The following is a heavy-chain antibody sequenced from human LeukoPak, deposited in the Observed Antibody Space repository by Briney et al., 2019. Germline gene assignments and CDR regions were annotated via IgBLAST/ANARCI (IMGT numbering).Heavy chain of an antibody. CDR3: ARRGGSGSYYKYGMDV. D-gene: IGHD3-10*01. Sequence: GESLKISCRGSGYRFTSYWIGWVRQMPGKGLEWMGIIYPGDSDTRYSPSFQGQVTISADKSISTAYLQWSSLKASDTAMYYCARRGGSGSYYKYGMDVWGQGTTVTVS. CDR2: IYPGDSDT. V-gene: IGHV5-51*01. J-gene: IGHJ6*02. CDR1: GYRFTSYW.